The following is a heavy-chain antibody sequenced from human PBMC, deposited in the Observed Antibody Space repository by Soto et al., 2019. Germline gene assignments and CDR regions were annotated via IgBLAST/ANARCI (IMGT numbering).Heavy chain of an antibody. J-gene: IGHJ6*02. CDR1: GFTFSSYA. V-gene: IGHV3-23*01. Sequence: EVQLLESGGGLVQPGGSLRLSCAASGFTFSSYAMSWVRQAPGKGLEWVSAISGSGGSTYYADSVKGRFTISRDNSKNTLCLQMNSLRAEDTAVYYCAKDLAPVSGDRRYYGSGSLILYYYYYGMDVWGQGTTVTVSS. CDR3: AKDLAPVSGDRRYYGSGSLILYYYYYGMDV. D-gene: IGHD3-10*01. CDR2: ISGSGGST.